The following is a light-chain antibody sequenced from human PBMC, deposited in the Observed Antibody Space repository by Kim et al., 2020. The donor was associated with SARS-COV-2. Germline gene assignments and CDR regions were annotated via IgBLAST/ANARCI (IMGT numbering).Light chain of an antibody. Sequence: SPSTLSVSPGERATLSCRASQSVSSNLAWYQQKPGQAPRLLIYGASTRATGIPARFSGSGSGTEFTLTISSLQSEDFAVYYCQQYNNWPPLTFGGGTKVDIK. CDR1: QSVSSN. J-gene: IGKJ4*01. CDR3: QQYNNWPPLT. V-gene: IGKV3-15*01. CDR2: GAS.